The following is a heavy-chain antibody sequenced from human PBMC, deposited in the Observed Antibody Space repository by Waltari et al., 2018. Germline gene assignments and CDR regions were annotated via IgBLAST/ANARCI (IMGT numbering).Heavy chain of an antibody. J-gene: IGHJ4*02. V-gene: IGHV3-74*01. D-gene: IGHD4-17*01. CDR1: GFTLSPYW. Sequence: EVQLAESGGGLVQPGESLRLSCEASGFTLSPYWRHWVHQGPGKGRVLVSRINTDGSTINYTDSVQGRFTISRDNAKNTLYLQMNSLRAEDTAVYYCTREDYGGKDYWGQGTLVTVSS. CDR2: INTDGSTI. CDR3: TREDYGGKDY.